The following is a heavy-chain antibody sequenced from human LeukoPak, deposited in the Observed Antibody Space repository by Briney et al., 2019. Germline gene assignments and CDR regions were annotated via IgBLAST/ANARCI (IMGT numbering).Heavy chain of an antibody. V-gene: IGHV3-74*01. CDR3: VRDMGYYDKV. D-gene: IGHD3-22*01. J-gene: IGHJ4*02. CDR1: GFTFSTSW. Sequence: GGYLRLSCATSGFTFSTSWMHWVRRAPGKGLVWVSRINTDGNTRDYADSVKGRFTISRDNAKNTLYLQMNSLRAEDTAVYYCVRDMGYYDKVWGQGTLVTVSS. CDR2: INTDGNTR.